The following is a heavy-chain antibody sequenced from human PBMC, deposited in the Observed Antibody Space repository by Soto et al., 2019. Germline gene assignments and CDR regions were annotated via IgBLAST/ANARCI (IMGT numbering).Heavy chain of an antibody. D-gene: IGHD6-13*01. CDR1: GFTFSSYG. J-gene: IGHJ4*02. CDR2: ISYDGSNK. Sequence: GGSLRLSCAASGFTFSSYGMHWVRQAPGKGLEWVAVISYDGSNKYYADSVKGRFTISRDNSKNTLYLQMNSLRAEDTAVYYCAKDRYSSSWYPFDYWGQGTLVTVSS. V-gene: IGHV3-30*18. CDR3: AKDRYSSSWYPFDY.